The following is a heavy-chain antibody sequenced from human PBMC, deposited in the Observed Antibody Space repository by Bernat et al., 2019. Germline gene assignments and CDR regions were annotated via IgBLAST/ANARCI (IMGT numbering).Heavy chain of an antibody. J-gene: IGHJ3*02. CDR2: IRYDGSNK. D-gene: IGHD2-15*01. CDR1: GFTFSSYG. V-gene: IGHV3-33*01. CDR3: ARGMVAATSRDDAFDI. Sequence: QVQLVESGGGVVQPGRSLRLSCAASGFTFSSYGMHWVRQAPGKGLEWVAVIRYDGSNKYYADSVKGRFTISRDNSKNTLYLQMNSLRAEDTAVYYCARGMVAATSRDDAFDIWGQGTMVTVSS.